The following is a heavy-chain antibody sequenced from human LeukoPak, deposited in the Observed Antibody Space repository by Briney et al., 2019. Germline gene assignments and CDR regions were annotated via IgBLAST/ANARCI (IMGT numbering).Heavy chain of an antibody. CDR2: IYDSGST. V-gene: IGHV4-59*01. CDR1: GGSISSYF. Sequence: SETLSLTCTVSGGSISSYFWSWIRQPPGKGLEWIGYIYDSGSTNYNPSLKSRVTISVDTSKNRFSLKLSSVTAAVTAVYYCARANMVRGVGSFFDRNWFDPWGQGTLVTVSS. J-gene: IGHJ5*02. CDR3: ARANMVRGVGSFFDRNWFDP. D-gene: IGHD3-10*01.